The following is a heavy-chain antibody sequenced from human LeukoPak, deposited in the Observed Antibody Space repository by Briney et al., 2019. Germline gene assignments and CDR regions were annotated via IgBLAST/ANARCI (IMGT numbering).Heavy chain of an antibody. CDR1: GYTFTIYG. CDR3: ARGLRVYSSSSRAFDI. J-gene: IGHJ3*02. D-gene: IGHD6-6*01. CDR2: ISAYNGNT. Sequence: ASVTVSCKASGYTFTIYGISWVRQAPGQGLEWMGWISAYNGNTNYAQKLQGRVTMTTDTSTSTAYMELRSLRSDDTAVYYCARGLRVYSSSSRAFDIWGQGTMVTVSS. V-gene: IGHV1-18*01.